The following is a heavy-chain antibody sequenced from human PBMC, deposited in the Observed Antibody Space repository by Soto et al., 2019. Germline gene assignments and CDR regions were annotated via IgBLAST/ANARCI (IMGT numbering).Heavy chain of an antibody. V-gene: IGHV3-7*03. CDR1: GCTISHYW. J-gene: IGHJ1*01. Sequence: GSLLLSCLASGCTISHYWVSWLRQAPGKGLEWAAHINPDGSLKYYLDSVRGRFTISRDICKNSPYLEMNSLRVEDTAVYYCVKCQTRNNLWGQGTLVTVSS. CDR2: INPDGSLK. CDR3: VKCQTRNNL. D-gene: IGHD1-1*01.